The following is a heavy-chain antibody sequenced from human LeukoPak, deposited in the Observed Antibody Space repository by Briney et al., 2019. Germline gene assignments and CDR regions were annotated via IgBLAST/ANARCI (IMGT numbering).Heavy chain of an antibody. D-gene: IGHD2-15*01. V-gene: IGHV4-39*03. J-gene: IGHJ4*02. Sequence: PSGTLSLTCTVSGGSISSSSYYWGWIRQPPGKGLEWIGSIYYSGSTYYNPSLKSRVTISVDTSKNQFSLKLSSVTAADTAVYYCSASGGNQPLDYWGQGTLVTVSS. CDR2: IYYSGST. CDR1: GGSISSSSYY. CDR3: SASGGNQPLDY.